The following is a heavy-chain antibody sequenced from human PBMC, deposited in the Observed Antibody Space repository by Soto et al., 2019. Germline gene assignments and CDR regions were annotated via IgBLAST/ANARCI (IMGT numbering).Heavy chain of an antibody. V-gene: IGHV3-30-3*01. CDR1: GFTFSSYA. D-gene: IGHD6-13*01. Sequence: PGGSLRLSCAASGFTFSSYAMHWVRQAPGKGLEWVAVISYDGSNKYYADSVKGRFTISRDNSKNTLYLQMNSLRAEDTAVYYCARGIAAAGYGMDVWGQGTTVTVSS. CDR3: ARGIAAAGYGMDV. CDR2: ISYDGSNK. J-gene: IGHJ6*02.